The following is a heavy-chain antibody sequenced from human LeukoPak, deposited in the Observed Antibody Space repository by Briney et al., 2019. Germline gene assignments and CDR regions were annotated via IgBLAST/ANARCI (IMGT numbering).Heavy chain of an antibody. CDR3: AIWGIAAAGYYFDY. D-gene: IGHD6-13*01. Sequence: ASVKVSCKASGYTFTSYDINWVRQATGQGLEWMGWMNPNSGNTGYAQKFQGRVTKTRNTSISTAYMELSSLRSEDTAVYYCAIWGIAAAGYYFDYWGQGTLVTVSS. CDR2: MNPNSGNT. V-gene: IGHV1-8*01. CDR1: GYTFTSYD. J-gene: IGHJ4*02.